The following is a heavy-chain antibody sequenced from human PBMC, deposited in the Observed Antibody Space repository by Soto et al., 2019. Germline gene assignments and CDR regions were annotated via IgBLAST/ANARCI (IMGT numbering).Heavy chain of an antibody. Sequence: EVQLVQCGGGWVQPGGSLRLSCAASGFTFSSSPMSWVRQVPGKGLEWISAIRNDGGSMYYVDSVKGRFTISRDNSKSTSTLRMKNLRAEDTAIYYCVRDRYTMSDFWCAFSSDWGQGAQVIVSS. V-gene: IGHV3-23*04. CDR1: GFTFSSSP. CDR2: IRNDGGSM. J-gene: IGHJ4*02. CDR3: VRDRYTMSDFWCAFSSD. D-gene: IGHD3-3*01.